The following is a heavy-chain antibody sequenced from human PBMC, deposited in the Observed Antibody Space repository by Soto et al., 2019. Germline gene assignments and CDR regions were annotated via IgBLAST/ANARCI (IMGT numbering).Heavy chain of an antibody. CDR2: IYYSGST. J-gene: IGHJ3*02. CDR3: ASGGGYYDSSGYYPDAFDI. D-gene: IGHD3-22*01. CDR1: GGSISSYY. V-gene: IGHV4-59*01. Sequence: PSETLSLTCTVSGGSISSYYWSWIRQPPGKGLEWIGYIYYSGSTNYNPSLKSRVTISVDTSKNQFSLKLSSVTAADTAVYYCASGGGYYDSSGYYPDAFDIWGQGTMVTVS.